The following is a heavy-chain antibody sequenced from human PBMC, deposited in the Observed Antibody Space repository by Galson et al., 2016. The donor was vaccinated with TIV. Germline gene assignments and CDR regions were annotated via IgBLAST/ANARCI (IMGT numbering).Heavy chain of an antibody. Sequence: SLRLSCAASGFSFRNYVMNWVRLAPGKGLEWVSSVSLSGAYTYYADSVKGRFTISRDNSKYTLFLQFNSLTAGDTSTYYCAKVGKSGDYSWDAFDVWGQGTVVTVSS. V-gene: IGHV3-23*01. CDR1: GFSFRNYV. CDR2: VSLSGAYT. D-gene: IGHD1-26*01. CDR3: AKVGKSGDYSWDAFDV. J-gene: IGHJ3*01.